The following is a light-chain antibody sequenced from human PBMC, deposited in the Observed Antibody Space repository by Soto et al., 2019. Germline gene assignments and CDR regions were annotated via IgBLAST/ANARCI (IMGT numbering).Light chain of an antibody. J-gene: IGLJ2*01. Sequence: QSVLTQPASVSGSPGQSITISCTGTSSDVGSYNLVSWYQHHPGKAPKLIIYEGMKRPSGVSDRFSGSKSGNTASLTISGLQAEDEADYYCCSYDTATTNVVFGGGTKLTVL. V-gene: IGLV2-23*01. CDR3: CSYDTATTNVV. CDR2: EGM. CDR1: SSDVGSYNL.